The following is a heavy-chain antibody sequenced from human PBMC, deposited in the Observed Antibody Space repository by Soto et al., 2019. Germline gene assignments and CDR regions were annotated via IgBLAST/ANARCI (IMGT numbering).Heavy chain of an antibody. V-gene: IGHV3-7*01. CDR3: AKGPR. CDR1: GFTIINIW. Sequence: LVESGGGFVQPGGSLRLSCAASGFTIINIWMSWGRRSPELGREWVARISPDGGEIYYVDSVKGRFTISRDNTRNSLYLQMNSLRAEDTAVYYCAKGPRWGQGTLVTVSS. CDR2: ISPDGGEI. J-gene: IGHJ4*02.